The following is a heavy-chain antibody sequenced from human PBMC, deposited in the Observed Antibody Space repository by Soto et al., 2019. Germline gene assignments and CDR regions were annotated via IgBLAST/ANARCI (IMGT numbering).Heavy chain of an antibody. V-gene: IGHV4-30-4*01. D-gene: IGHD1-1*01. CDR2: IYYSGST. J-gene: IGHJ6*02. CDR1: GGSISSGDYY. CDR3: ARVKAQGTSYYYGMDV. Sequence: SETLSLTCTVSGGSISSGDYYWSWIRQPPGKGLEWIGYIYYSGSTYYNPSLKSRVTISVDTSKNQFSLKLSSVTAADTAVYYCARVKAQGTSYYYGMDVWGQGTTVTVSS.